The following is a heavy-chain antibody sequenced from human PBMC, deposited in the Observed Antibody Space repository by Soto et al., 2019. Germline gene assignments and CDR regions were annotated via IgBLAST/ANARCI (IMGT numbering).Heavy chain of an antibody. CDR2: IYPGDSDT. V-gene: IGHV5-51*01. CDR1: GYTFTNYW. Sequence: GEALKISCKGSGYTFTNYWIVWVRQMPGKGLECMGIIYPGDSDTKYNPSFQGQVTISADKSITTTYLRWTSLKASDTAIYYCAASIFYYGMDVWGKGTTVTVSS. J-gene: IGHJ6*04. CDR3: AASIFYYGMDV.